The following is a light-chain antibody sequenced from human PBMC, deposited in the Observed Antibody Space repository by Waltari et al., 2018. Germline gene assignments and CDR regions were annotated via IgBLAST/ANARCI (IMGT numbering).Light chain of an antibody. CDR3: QQYGSSPRYT. Sequence: TQFPGTLSLSPGERASLSCRASQTVSSDSLGWYQQKPGQAPRLLIYGASSRATGIPDRFSGSGSGTDFTLLISRLEPEDFAVYYCQQYGSSPRYTFGQGTKLEIK. J-gene: IGKJ2*01. V-gene: IGKV3-20*01. CDR1: QTVSSDS. CDR2: GAS.